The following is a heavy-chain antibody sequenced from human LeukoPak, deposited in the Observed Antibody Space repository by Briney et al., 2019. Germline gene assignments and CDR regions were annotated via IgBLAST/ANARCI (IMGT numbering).Heavy chain of an antibody. CDR3: ARQDYLSPDY. Sequence: SGTLSLTCAVYGGSFSGYYWSWIRQPPGKGLEWIGEINHSGSTNYNPSLKSRVTISVDTSKNQFSLKLSSVTAADTAVYYCARQDYLSPDYWGQGTLVTVSS. V-gene: IGHV4-34*01. CDR1: GGSFSGYY. CDR2: INHSGST. D-gene: IGHD3-10*01. J-gene: IGHJ4*02.